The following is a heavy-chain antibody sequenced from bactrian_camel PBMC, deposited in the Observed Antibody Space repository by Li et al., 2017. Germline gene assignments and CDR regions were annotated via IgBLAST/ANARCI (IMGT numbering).Heavy chain of an antibody. J-gene: IGHJ6*01. V-gene: IGHV3S63*01. Sequence: HVQLVESGGGSVEVGGSLRLSCAAPGYGTEYLCMGWFRQGPGKQREGVAAVYTRSGTTSYADSVKGRFTISQENDKNTVYLQMNSLKPEDTAVYRCAAWGGSVCRLDDAGKWGYRGQGTQVTVS. D-gene: IGHD2*01. CDR2: VYTRSGTT. CDR1: GYGTEYLC. CDR3: AAWGGSVCRLDDAGKWGY.